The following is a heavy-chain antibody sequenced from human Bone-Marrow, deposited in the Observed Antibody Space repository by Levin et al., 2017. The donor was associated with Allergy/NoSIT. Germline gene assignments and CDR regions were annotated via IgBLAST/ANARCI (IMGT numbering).Heavy chain of an antibody. CDR2: FNHSGST. D-gene: IGHD3-22*01. V-gene: IGHV4-34*01. CDR3: ARGRYYYDSSGLLDY. CDR1: GGSFSGYY. J-gene: IGHJ4*02. Sequence: SETLSLTCAVYGGSFSGYYWSWIRQPPGKGLEWIGEFNHSGSTNYNPSLKSRVTISVDTSKNQFSLKLSSVTAADTAVYYCARGRYYYDSSGLLDYWGQGTLVTVSS.